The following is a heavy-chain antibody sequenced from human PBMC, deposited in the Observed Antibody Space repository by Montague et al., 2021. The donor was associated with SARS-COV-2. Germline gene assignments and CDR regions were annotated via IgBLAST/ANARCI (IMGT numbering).Heavy chain of an antibody. V-gene: IGHV4-39*02. CDR1: DGSISSSNYY. Sequence: SETLSLTCTVSDGSISSSNYYWDWIRQPPGKGLEWIGSIYDSGSTYYNPSLKSRVTISVDTSKNHFSLKLSSVTAADTAVYYCARRGRKLLPVATTIGGFDIWGRGTMVTVSS. D-gene: IGHD5-12*01. CDR2: IYDSGST. CDR3: ARRGRKLLPVATTIGGFDI. J-gene: IGHJ3*02.